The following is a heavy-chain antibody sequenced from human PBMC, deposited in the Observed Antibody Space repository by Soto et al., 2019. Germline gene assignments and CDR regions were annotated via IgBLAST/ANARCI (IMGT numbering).Heavy chain of an antibody. D-gene: IGHD4-17*01. V-gene: IGHV4-34*01. J-gene: IGHJ4*02. Sequence: PSETLSLTCTVSSGSISTYYWSWIRQPPGKGLEWIGEINHSGSTNYNPSLKSRVTISVDTSKNQFSLKLSSVTAADTAVYYCARGQATVTLFYWGQGTLVTVSS. CDR1: SGSISTYY. CDR3: ARGQATVTLFY. CDR2: INHSGST.